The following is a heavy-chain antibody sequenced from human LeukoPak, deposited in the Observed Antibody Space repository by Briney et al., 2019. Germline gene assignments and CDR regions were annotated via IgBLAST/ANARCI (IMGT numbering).Heavy chain of an antibody. CDR3: ARVVRYCSSTSCSFFDY. J-gene: IGHJ4*02. Sequence: SETLSLTCTVSGGSFTSYSWSWVRQPPGEGLEWIGYIYYSGSTNYNPSLKSRVTISVDTSKNQFSLKLSSVTAADTAVYYCARVVRYCSSTSCSFFDYWGQGTLVTVSS. CDR2: IYYSGST. V-gene: IGHV4-59*01. CDR1: GGSFTSYS. D-gene: IGHD2-2*01.